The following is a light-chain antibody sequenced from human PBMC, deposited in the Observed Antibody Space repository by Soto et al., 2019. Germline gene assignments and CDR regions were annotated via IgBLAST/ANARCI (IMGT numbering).Light chain of an antibody. CDR3: QHYNSYSES. V-gene: IGKV1-5*03. J-gene: IGKJ1*01. Sequence: DIQMTQSPSTLSGSVGDRVTITCRASQTISSWLAWYQQKPGKAPKLLIYKASTLKSGVPSRFSGSGSETEFTLTISSLQPDDFATYYCQHYNSYSESFGQGTKGELK. CDR2: KAS. CDR1: QTISSW.